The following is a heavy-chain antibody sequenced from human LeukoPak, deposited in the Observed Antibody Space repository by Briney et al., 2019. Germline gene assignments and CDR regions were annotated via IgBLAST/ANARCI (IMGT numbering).Heavy chain of an antibody. Sequence: SSETLSLTCVVSGASISSGSHYWNWIRQSPGRGLEWIRHIYYRGTTNYTPSLKSRVTISVDTSMNQFSLRLTSVTAADTAVYFCARSFYSSGWYTPLRWFDTWGQGALVTVSS. V-gene: IGHV4-61*01. D-gene: IGHD6-19*01. CDR1: GASISSGSHY. CDR3: ARSFYSSGWYTPLRWFDT. CDR2: IYYRGTT. J-gene: IGHJ5*02.